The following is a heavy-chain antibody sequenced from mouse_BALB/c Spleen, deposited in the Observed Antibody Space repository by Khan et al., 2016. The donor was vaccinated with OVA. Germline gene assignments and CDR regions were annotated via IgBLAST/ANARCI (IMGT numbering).Heavy chain of an antibody. CDR1: GYTFTNYW. CDR2: INPSTGYT. D-gene: IGHD1-1*01. V-gene: IGHV1-7*01. Sequence: QVQLKESGAELAKPGASVKMSCKASGYTFTNYWILWVKQRPGQGLEWIGYINPSTGYTEYNQNFKDKATLTADKSSSTAYMQLSSLTSEDSAVYYCSRRGRRWDFDYWGQGTALTVSS. J-gene: IGHJ2*01. CDR3: SRRGRRWDFDY.